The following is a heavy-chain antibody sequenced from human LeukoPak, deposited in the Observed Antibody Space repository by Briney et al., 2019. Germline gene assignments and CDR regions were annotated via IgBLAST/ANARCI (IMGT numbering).Heavy chain of an antibody. J-gene: IGHJ4*02. CDR2: ISGSGGST. CDR3: ATPAEGVGAVDY. Sequence: QPGGSLRLSCAASGFTFSSYAMSWVRQAPGKGLEWVSAISGSGGSTYYADSVKGRFTISRDNAKNSLYLQMNSLRAEDTAVYYCATPAEGVGAVDYWGQGTLVTVSS. CDR1: GFTFSSYA. D-gene: IGHD1-26*01. V-gene: IGHV3-23*01.